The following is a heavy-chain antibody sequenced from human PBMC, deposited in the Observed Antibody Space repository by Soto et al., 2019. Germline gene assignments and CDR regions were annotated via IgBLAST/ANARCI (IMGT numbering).Heavy chain of an antibody. CDR3: ARQDYDILTGRNWGAFDI. CDR1: GFTFSSYA. Sequence: GGSLRLSCAASGFTFSSYAMSWVRQAPGKGLEWVSAISGSGGSTYYADSVKGRFTISRDNSKNTLYLQMNSLRAEDTAVYYCARQDYDILTGRNWGAFDIWGQGTMVTVSS. CDR2: ISGSGGST. D-gene: IGHD3-9*01. J-gene: IGHJ3*02. V-gene: IGHV3-23*01.